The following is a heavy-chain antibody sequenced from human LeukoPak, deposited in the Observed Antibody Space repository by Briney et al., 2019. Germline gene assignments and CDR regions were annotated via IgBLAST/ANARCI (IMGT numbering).Heavy chain of an antibody. CDR3: ARDSPGYCSSTSCYSSGMIDY. Sequence: SETLSLTCTVSGGSISSGSYYWSWIRQPAGKGLEWIGRIYTSGSTYYNPSLKSRVTISVDRSKNQFSLKLSSVTAADTAVYYCARDSPGYCSSTSCYSSGMIDYWGQGTLVTVSS. V-gene: IGHV4-61*02. CDR1: GGSISSGSYY. D-gene: IGHD2-2*02. J-gene: IGHJ4*02. CDR2: IYTSGST.